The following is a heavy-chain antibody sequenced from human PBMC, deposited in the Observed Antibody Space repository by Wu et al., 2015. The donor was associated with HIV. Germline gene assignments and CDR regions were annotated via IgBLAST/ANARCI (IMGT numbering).Heavy chain of an antibody. CDR3: ARALSTHYYDSSGYLDY. CDR2: IIPTFGTA. Sequence: QVQLVQSGAEVKKPGSSVKVSCKASGGTFSSYAINWVRQAPGQGLEWMGGIIPTFGTANYAQKFQGRVTITADESTSTAYMELSSLRSEDTAVYYCARALSTHYYDSSGYLDYWAREPWSPSPQ. V-gene: IGHV1-69*12. D-gene: IGHD3-22*01. J-gene: IGHJ4*02. CDR1: GGTFSSYA.